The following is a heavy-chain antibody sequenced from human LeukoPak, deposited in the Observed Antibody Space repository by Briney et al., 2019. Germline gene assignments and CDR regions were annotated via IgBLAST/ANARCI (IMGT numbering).Heavy chain of an antibody. CDR3: AKDAQWHLHFDY. D-gene: IGHD6-19*01. CDR2: VDPEDGET. V-gene: IGHV1-69-2*01. CDR1: GYTFTDYY. Sequence: GASVKISCKVSGYTFTDYYMHWVQQAPGKGLEWMGLVDPEDGETIYAEKFQGRVTITADASTDTAYMELSSLRSEDTAVYYCAKDAQWHLHFDYWGQGTLVTVSS. J-gene: IGHJ4*02.